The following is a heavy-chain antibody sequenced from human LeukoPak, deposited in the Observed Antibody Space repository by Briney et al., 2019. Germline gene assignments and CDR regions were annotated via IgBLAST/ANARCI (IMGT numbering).Heavy chain of an antibody. D-gene: IGHD3-22*01. CDR2: IYPGDSDT. V-gene: IGHV5-51*01. J-gene: IGHJ4*02. CDR3: ARLWEDSSGYHDC. CDR1: GYSFTSHW. Sequence: GGSLKISCKGSGYSFTSHWIGWVRQMPGKGLEWMGIIYPGDSDTRYSPSFQGQVTISADKSISTAYLQWSSLKASDTAMYYCARLWEDSSGYHDCWGQGTLVTVSS.